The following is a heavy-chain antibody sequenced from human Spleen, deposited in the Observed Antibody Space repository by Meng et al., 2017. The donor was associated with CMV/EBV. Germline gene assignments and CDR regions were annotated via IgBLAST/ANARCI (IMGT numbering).Heavy chain of an antibody. D-gene: IGHD1-26*01. V-gene: IGHV3-74*01. CDR1: GFTFSSYW. Sequence: GGSLRLSCAASGFTFSSYWMHWVRQAPGKGLVWVSRINSDGSSTSYADSVKGRFTISRDNAKNSLYLQMNSLRAEDTAVYYCAREGGTYRFDYWGQGTLVTVSS. J-gene: IGHJ4*02. CDR3: AREGGTYRFDY. CDR2: INSDGSST.